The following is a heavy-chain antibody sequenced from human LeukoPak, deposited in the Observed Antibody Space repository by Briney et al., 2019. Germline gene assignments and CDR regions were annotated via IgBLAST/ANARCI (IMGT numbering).Heavy chain of an antibody. CDR2: ISSSGSTI. CDR3: ARDLDEWELLPRLDY. J-gene: IGHJ4*02. D-gene: IGHD1-26*01. Sequence: PGGSLRLSCAASGFTFSDYYMSWIRQAPGKGLEWVSYISSSGSTIYYADSVKGRFTISRDNAKNSLYLQMNSLRAEDTAVYYCARDLDEWELLPRLDYWGQGTLVTVSS. V-gene: IGHV3-11*04. CDR1: GFTFSDYY.